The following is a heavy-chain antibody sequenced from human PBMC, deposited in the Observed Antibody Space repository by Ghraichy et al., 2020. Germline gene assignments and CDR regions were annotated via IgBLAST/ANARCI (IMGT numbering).Heavy chain of an antibody. D-gene: IGHD2-2*02. CDR2: ISSTGTT. CDR1: GDSISRSTYY. V-gene: IGHV4-39*01. J-gene: IGHJ5*02. CDR3: ARHKEGCYSTGCYRDWFDP. Sequence: SETLSLTCTVSGDSISRSTYYWGWIRQPPGKGLEWIGSISSTGTTDDNPSLKSRLTLSVDTTKNQFSLKLSSVTAADTAVYYCARHKEGCYSTGCYRDWFDPWGQGTQVTVSS.